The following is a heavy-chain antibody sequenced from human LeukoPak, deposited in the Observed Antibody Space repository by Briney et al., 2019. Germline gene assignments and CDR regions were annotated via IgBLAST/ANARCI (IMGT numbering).Heavy chain of an antibody. CDR3: AKGRAVAGTVKLAAFDI. Sequence: GGSLRLSCAASGFTLSSNAMSWVRQAPGKGLEWVSAISSSGGRTYYADSVKGRFTISRDNSKNTLYLQMNSLRDEETAVYYCAKGRAVAGTVKLAAFDIWGQGTMVTVSS. V-gene: IGHV3-23*01. CDR2: ISSSGGRT. J-gene: IGHJ3*02. D-gene: IGHD6-19*01. CDR1: GFTLSSNA.